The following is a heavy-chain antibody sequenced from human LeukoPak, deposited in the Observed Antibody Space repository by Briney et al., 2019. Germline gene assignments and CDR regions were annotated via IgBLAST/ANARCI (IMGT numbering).Heavy chain of an antibody. D-gene: IGHD6-13*01. V-gene: IGHV3-23*01. J-gene: IGHJ5*02. CDR2: ISGIGGST. CDR1: GFTFSSYA. Sequence: GGSLRLSCAASGFTFSSYAMSCVRDAPGKGLEWVSSISGIGGSTYHADSVKGRFTISRDNSKNTLYLQMNSLRAEDTAVYYCAKDPESSSYRYNWFDPWGQGTLVTVSS. CDR3: AKDPESSSYRYNWFDP.